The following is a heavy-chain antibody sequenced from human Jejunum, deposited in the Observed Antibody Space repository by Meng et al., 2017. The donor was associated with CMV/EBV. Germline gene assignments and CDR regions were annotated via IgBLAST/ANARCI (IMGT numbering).Heavy chain of an antibody. V-gene: IGHV1-18*01. D-gene: IGHD2-2*01. CDR2: ISAYNGDI. CDR3: ARVGGYCSTTSHPCMDV. Sequence: FTHYGVSWVRQAPGQGLEWMGWISAYNGDIEYAQNFQGRVTMTADTSTSTAYMELRSLRSDDTAVYYCARVGGYCSTTSHPCMDVWGQGTTVTVSS. CDR1: FTHYG. J-gene: IGHJ6*02.